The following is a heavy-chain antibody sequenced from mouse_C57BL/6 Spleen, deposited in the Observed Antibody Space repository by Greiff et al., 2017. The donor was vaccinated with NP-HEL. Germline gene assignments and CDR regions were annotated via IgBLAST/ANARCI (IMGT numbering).Heavy chain of an antibody. J-gene: IGHJ2*01. CDR1: GYTFTSYW. V-gene: IGHV1-69*01. Sequence: QVQLQQSGAELVMPGASVKLSCKASGYTFTSYWMHWVKQRPGQGLEWIGEIDPSDSYTNYNQKFKGKSTLTVDKSSSTAYMQLSSLTSEDSAVYYCAREVYGSPDYWGQGTTLTVSS. D-gene: IGHD1-1*01. CDR3: AREVYGSPDY. CDR2: IDPSDSYT.